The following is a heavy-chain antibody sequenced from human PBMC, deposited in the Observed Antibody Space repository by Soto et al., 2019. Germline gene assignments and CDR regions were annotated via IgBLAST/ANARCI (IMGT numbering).Heavy chain of an antibody. J-gene: IGHJ6*02. Sequence: QVQLVQSGAEVKKPGSSVKVSCKVSGGTFNSYAINWVRQAPGQGLEWMGGIIPVVGRANHAQKFQGRVTITADESTRTAYMEMSTLRSEDTAIYYCAKAEAPVPYNYGMDLWGQGTTVTVSS. V-gene: IGHV1-69*12. CDR1: GGTFNSYA. CDR2: IIPVVGRA. CDR3: AKAEAPVPYNYGMDL.